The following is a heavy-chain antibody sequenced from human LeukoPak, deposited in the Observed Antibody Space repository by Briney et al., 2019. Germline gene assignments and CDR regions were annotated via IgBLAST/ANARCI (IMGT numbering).Heavy chain of an antibody. V-gene: IGHV4-34*01. J-gene: IGHJ4*02. CDR3: ASQRIYGSGSPFDY. D-gene: IGHD3-10*01. CDR2: INHSGST. Sequence: PSETLSLTCAVYGGSFSGYYWSWIRQPPGKGLEWIGEINHSGSTNYNPSPKSRVTISVDTSKNQFSLKLSSVTAADTAVYYCASQRIYGSGSPFDYWGQGTLVTVSS. CDR1: GGSFSGYY.